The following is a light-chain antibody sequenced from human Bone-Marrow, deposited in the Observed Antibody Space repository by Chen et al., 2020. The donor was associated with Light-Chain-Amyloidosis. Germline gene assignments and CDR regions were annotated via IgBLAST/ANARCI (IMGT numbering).Light chain of an antibody. CDR3: QVWDRSSDRPV. V-gene: IGLV3-21*02. CDR2: DDS. J-gene: IGLJ3*02. Sequence: SYVLTQPSSVSVAPGQTATIACGGNNIGSTSVHWYQQTPGQAPLLGVYDDSDRPSVIPERLSGSNSGNTATLTISRVEAGDEAYYYCQVWDRSSDRPVFGGGTKLTVL. CDR1: NIGSTS.